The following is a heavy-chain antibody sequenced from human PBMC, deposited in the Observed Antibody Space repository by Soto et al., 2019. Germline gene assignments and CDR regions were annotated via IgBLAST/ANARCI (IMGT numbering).Heavy chain of an antibody. V-gene: IGHV3-72*01. J-gene: IGHJ6*02. CDR1: GFIFSDHY. CDR3: TSAVSATRASGPDV. CDR2: SKNKANSYTT. D-gene: IGHD2-15*01. Sequence: EVQLVASGGGLVQPGGSLRLSCAASGFIFSDHYMDWVRQAPGKGLEWLGRSKNKANSYTTDYATSVKGRFTGSRDDSKTPLYLQMNGLKTEDTAVYYCTSAVSATRASGPDVWGQGTTVTVSS.